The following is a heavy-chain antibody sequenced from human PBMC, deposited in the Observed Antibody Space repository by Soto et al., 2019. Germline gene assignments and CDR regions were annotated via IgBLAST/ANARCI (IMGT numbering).Heavy chain of an antibody. Sequence: QVQLQESGPGLVKPSQTLTLTCTVSGGSISSGRFYWSWIRQHPGKGLEWIGHISDSGSSYYNPSLESRVTISVDTSENQFSLKLSAVTAADXXVXXXXXXXXXXXXXAYXXLFDYWGQGTKVT. CDR3: XXXXXXXXXXAYXXLFDY. CDR1: GGSISSGRFY. V-gene: IGHV4-31*03. D-gene: IGHD3-9*01. J-gene: IGHJ4*02. CDR2: ISDSGSS.